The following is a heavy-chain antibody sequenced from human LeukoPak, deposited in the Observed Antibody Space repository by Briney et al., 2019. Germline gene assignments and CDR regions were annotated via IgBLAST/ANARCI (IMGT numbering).Heavy chain of an antibody. V-gene: IGHV3-21*01. CDR2: ISSRSSYI. CDR1: GFTFSSYS. CDR3: ARDRPLCTNGVCYTRAYDY. Sequence: GGSLRLSCAASGFTFSSYSVNWVRQAPGKGLEWVSSISSRSSYIYYADSVQGRFTISRDNAKNSLYLQMNSLRAEDTAVYYCARDRPLCTNGVCYTRAYDYWGQGTLVTVSS. J-gene: IGHJ4*02. D-gene: IGHD2-8*01.